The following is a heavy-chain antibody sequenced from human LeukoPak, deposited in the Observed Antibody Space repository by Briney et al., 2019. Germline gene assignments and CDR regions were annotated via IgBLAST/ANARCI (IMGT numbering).Heavy chain of an antibody. J-gene: IGHJ4*02. D-gene: IGHD6-19*01. CDR3: AKVQMAGTLVGGFWNNHLDY. CDR2: ISYDGSNK. Sequence: PGESLRLSCAASGFTFSSYGMHWVRQAPGKGLEWVAVISYDGSNKYYADSVKGRFTISRDNSKNTLYLQMNSLRAEDTAVYYCAKVQMAGTLVGGFWNNHLDYWGQGTLVTVSS. CDR1: GFTFSSYG. V-gene: IGHV3-30*18.